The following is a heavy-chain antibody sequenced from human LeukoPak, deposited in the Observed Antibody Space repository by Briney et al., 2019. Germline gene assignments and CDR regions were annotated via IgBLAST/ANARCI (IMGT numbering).Heavy chain of an antibody. Sequence: SETLSLTCTVSGGSVSSGSYYWSWIRQPPGKGLEWIGYIYCSGSTNYNPSLKSRVTISVDTSKDQFSLKLSSVTAADTAVYYCARDLYIGEGWFDPWGQGTLVTVSS. D-gene: IGHD2-15*01. CDR3: ARDLYIGEGWFDP. J-gene: IGHJ5*02. CDR1: GGSVSSGSYY. CDR2: IYCSGST. V-gene: IGHV4-61*01.